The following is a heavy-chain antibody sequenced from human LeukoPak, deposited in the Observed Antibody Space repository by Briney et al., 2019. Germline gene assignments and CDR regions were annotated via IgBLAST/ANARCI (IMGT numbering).Heavy chain of an antibody. J-gene: IGHJ4*02. Sequence: GGSLRLSCAASGFTFSSYAMSWVRQAPGKGLEWVSAISGSGGSTYYADSVKGRFTISRDNSKNTLYLQMNSLRAEDTAVNYCAKDRGGSGSYPSYWGQGTLVTVSS. CDR3: AKDRGGSGSYPSY. CDR2: ISGSGGST. CDR1: GFTFSSYA. D-gene: IGHD3-10*01. V-gene: IGHV3-23*01.